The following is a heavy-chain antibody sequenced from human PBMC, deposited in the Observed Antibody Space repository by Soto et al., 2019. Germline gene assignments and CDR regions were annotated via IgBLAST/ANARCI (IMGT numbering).Heavy chain of an antibody. CDR2: VNPYNGGT. Sequence: ASVKVSFKSSGCTFTAYYMHWGRRAPGQGLEWMGWVNPYNGGTNFAQKFQGRVTMTSDTSTTTAYMELSRLRSDDTAVYYCARVRSSGWYLMSQWGQGTLVTVSS. D-gene: IGHD6-19*01. J-gene: IGHJ4*02. CDR3: ARVRSSGWYLMSQ. CDR1: GCTFTAYY. V-gene: IGHV1-2*02.